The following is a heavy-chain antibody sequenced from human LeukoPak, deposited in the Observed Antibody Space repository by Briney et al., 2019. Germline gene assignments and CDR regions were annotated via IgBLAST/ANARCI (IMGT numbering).Heavy chain of an antibody. CDR2: INHSGST. D-gene: IGHD3-10*01. CDR3: ARGRAVRGSFQYYFDY. J-gene: IGHJ4*02. CDR1: GGSFSGYY. Sequence: NTSETLSLTCAVYGGSFSGYYWSWIRQPPGKGLEWIGEINHSGSTNYNPSLKSRVTISVDTSKNQFSLKLSSVTAADTAVYYCARGRAVRGSFQYYFDYWGQGTLVTVSS. V-gene: IGHV4-34*09.